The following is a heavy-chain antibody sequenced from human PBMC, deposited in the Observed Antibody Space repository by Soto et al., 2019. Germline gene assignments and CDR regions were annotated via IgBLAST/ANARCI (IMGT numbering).Heavy chain of an antibody. Sequence: SVKVSCKTSGWTFRRHASNLVREDPAQGLEWMGGLIPLFETTNYAQKFKRRVPIIADESKSTASVELSSVTSDNAAVCHCARAAIHGSSWYFYFDPWGQGNLVTASS. CDR1: GWTFRRHA. CDR3: ARAAIHGSSWYFYFDP. V-gene: IGHV1-69*13. J-gene: IGHJ5*02. D-gene: IGHD6-13*01. CDR2: LIPLFETT.